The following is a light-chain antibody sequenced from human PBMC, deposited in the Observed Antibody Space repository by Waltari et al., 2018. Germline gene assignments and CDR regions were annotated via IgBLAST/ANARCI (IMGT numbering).Light chain of an antibody. CDR2: DAS. J-gene: IGKJ1*01. CDR3: QQYKDLPRT. V-gene: IGKV1-33*01. CDR1: QDIRNY. Sequence: DIQMTQSPSSMSASVGDRVSITCQASQDIRNYLSWYQQNPGKAPKLLIYDASNLETGVPSRFSGSASGTDFTFTISSLQPEDIATYYCQQYKDLPRTFGQGTKVEFK.